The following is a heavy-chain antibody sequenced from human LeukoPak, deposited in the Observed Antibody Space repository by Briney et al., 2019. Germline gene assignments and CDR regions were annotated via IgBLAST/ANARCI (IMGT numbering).Heavy chain of an antibody. J-gene: IGHJ4*02. D-gene: IGHD3-16*02. V-gene: IGHV4-34*01. CDR2: INHSGST. Sequence: PSETLSLTCAVYGGSFSGYYWSWIRQPPGKGLEWIGEINHSGSTNYNPSLKSRVTISVDTSKNQFSLKLSSVTAADTAVYYCARGFQYYDCVWGSYRTHYFDYWGQGTLVTVPS. CDR3: ARGFQYYDCVWGSYRTHYFDY. CDR1: GGSFSGYY.